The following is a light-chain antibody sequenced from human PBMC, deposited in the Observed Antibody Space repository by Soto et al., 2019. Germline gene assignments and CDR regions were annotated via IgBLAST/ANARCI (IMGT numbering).Light chain of an antibody. J-gene: IGKJ4*01. CDR1: QSVASN. Sequence: EIVMTQSPATLSVSPGERATLSCRASQSVASNLAWYQQKPGQAPRLLIYGASTRTTDIPARFSGSGSGTESTLTISSLQSGDFAVYYCQQYDNWPLTFGGGTKVEIK. V-gene: IGKV3-15*01. CDR2: GAS. CDR3: QQYDNWPLT.